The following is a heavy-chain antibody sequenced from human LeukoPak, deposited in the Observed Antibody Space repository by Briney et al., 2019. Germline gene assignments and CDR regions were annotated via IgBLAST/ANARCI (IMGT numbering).Heavy chain of an antibody. D-gene: IGHD3-22*01. J-gene: IGHJ4*02. V-gene: IGHV3-9*03. Sequence: AGGSLRLSCAASGFTFDDYAMHWVWQAPGKGLEWVSGISWKSGSIGYADSVKGRFTISRDNAENSLYLQMNSLRAEDMALYYCAKVHGYYDSSGYYSLWGQGTLVTVSS. CDR3: AKVHGYYDSSGYYSL. CDR2: ISWKSGSI. CDR1: GFTFDDYA.